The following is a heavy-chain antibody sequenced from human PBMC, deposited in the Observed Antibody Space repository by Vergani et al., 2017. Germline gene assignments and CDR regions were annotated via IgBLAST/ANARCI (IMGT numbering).Heavy chain of an antibody. CDR1: GASISSGAYY. Sequence: QLQESGPGLVKPSQTLSLTCTVSGASISSGAYYWTWIRQHPQKGLEWLGFIYYSGSTYYNPSLKGRVTISLDSSKNQFSLKLTSVTAADTAVYYCAREVTTVDGNPSNENYYIDVWGKGTTVTVSS. J-gene: IGHJ6*03. CDR3: AREVTTVDGNPSNENYYIDV. D-gene: IGHD4-17*01. V-gene: IGHV4-31*03. CDR2: IYYSGST.